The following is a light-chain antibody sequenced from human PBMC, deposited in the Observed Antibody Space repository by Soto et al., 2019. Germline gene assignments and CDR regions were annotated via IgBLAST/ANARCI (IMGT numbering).Light chain of an antibody. CDR3: SSYATNSRL. CDR1: SSDVGGYNF. CDR2: EVT. V-gene: IGLV2-14*01. Sequence: QPVLTQPASVSGSPGQSITISCTGTSSDVGGYNFVSWYQLLPGKAPKLIIYEVTYRPSGVSDRFSGSKSGNTASLTISGLQAEDEADYYCSSYATNSRLFGGGTKLTVL. J-gene: IGLJ2*01.